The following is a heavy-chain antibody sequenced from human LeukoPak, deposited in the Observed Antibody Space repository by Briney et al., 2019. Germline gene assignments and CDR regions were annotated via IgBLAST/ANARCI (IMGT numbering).Heavy chain of an antibody. D-gene: IGHD3-3*01. Sequence: GGSLRLSCAASGFTCSSYSMNWVREAPGKGLECVSYISSSSRTIYYADSVKGRFTISRDNAKNSLYLQMNSLRDEDTAVYYCARVSDFWSGLAFDPWGQGTLVTVSS. CDR1: GFTCSSYS. J-gene: IGHJ5*02. CDR3: ARVSDFWSGLAFDP. V-gene: IGHV3-48*02. CDR2: ISSSSRTI.